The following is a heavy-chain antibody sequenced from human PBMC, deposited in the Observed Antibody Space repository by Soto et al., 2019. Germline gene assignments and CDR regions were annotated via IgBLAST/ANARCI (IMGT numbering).Heavy chain of an antibody. CDR3: ARQRDCSGGSCYYHYGMDV. D-gene: IGHD2-15*01. V-gene: IGHV5-51*01. CDR1: GYSFTSYW. Sequence: GESLKISCKGSGYSFTSYWIGWVRQMPGKGLEWMGIIYPGDSDTRYSPSFQGQVTISADKSISTAYLQWSSLKASDTAMYYCARQRDCSGGSCYYHYGMDVWGQGTTVTVSS. J-gene: IGHJ6*02. CDR2: IYPGDSDT.